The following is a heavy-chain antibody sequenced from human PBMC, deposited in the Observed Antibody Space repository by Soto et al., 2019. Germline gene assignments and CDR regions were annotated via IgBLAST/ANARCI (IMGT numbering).Heavy chain of an antibody. CDR2: IIPIFGTA. J-gene: IGHJ4*02. D-gene: IGHD3-22*01. CDR3: ARDGTLFERFSYYYLY. CDR1: GGTFRNYG. Sequence: SVKVSCKASGGTFRNYGISWVRQAPGQGLEWVGGIIPIFGTAKYAQKFQGRVTITADESTTTAYLELRSLRSEDTAVYYCARDGTLFERFSYYYLYWGQVTRGTSSS. V-gene: IGHV1-69*13.